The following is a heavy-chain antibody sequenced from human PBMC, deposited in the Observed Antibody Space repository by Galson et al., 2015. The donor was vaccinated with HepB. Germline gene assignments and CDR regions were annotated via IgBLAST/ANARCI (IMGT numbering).Heavy chain of an antibody. D-gene: IGHD2-15*01. Sequence: SVKVSCKASGYTFTGYYMHWVRQAPGQGLEWMGWINPNSGGTNYAQKFQGRVTMTRDTSISTAYMELSRLRSDDTAVYYCARLLGYCSGGSCYGHHWGQGTLVTVSS. V-gene: IGHV1-2*02. J-gene: IGHJ4*02. CDR2: INPNSGGT. CDR1: GYTFTGYY. CDR3: ARLLGYCSGGSCYGHH.